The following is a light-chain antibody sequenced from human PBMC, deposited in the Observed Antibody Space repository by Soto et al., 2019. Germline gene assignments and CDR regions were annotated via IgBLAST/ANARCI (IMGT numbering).Light chain of an antibody. V-gene: IGKV1-12*01. CDR2: AAS. CDR3: QPANSFTLP. CDR1: RGISSW. J-gene: IGKJ4*01. Sequence: DIQMTRSPFSVSASVGERVTITCRTSRGISSWLAWYQQKPGKAPRLLIYAASSLQSGVPSRFSGSGSGTDFTLTIRSLQPEDFATHYCQPANSFTLPFGEGTKVEIK.